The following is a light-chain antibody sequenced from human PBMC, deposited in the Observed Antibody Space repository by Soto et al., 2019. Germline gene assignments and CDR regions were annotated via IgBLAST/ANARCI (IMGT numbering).Light chain of an antibody. CDR2: EVA. Sequence: QSALTQPASVSGYPGQSITISCTGTSSDVGGSKYVSWYQQHPGEAPELILYEVAYRPSGVSNRFSGAKSGNTASVTVSGLRTEDEADYYCSSKTSSGTLYVFGTGTKVTVL. J-gene: IGLJ1*01. CDR3: SSKTSSGTLYV. V-gene: IGLV2-14*01. CDR1: SSDVGGSKY.